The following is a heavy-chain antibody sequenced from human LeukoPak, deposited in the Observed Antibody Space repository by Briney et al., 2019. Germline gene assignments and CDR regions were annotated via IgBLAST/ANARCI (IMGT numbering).Heavy chain of an antibody. V-gene: IGHV1-69*13. CDR1: GGTFSSYA. CDR2: IIPIFGTA. CDR3: ARFGLGKHIEVAGIPFDI. Sequence: SVKVSCKASGGTFSSYAISWVRQAPGQGLEWMGGIIPIFGTANYAQKFQGRVTITADESTSTAYMELSSLRSEDTAVYYCARFGLGKHIEVAGIPFDIWGQGTMVTVSS. J-gene: IGHJ3*02. D-gene: IGHD6-19*01.